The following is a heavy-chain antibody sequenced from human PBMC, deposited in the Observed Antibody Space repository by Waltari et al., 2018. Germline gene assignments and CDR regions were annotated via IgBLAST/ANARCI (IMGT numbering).Heavy chain of an antibody. CDR2: IKSKVDGDAT. V-gene: IGHV3-73*01. D-gene: IGHD6-13*01. Sequence: EMQLVESGGDLVQPGGSLKLYCAAPGFTLSGSAMHWVRQASGKGLEWVGRIKSKVDGDATAYGASVKGRFTISRDDSTNTAYLQMNSLKTEDSAVYYCSRLRYSSTWDGMDVWGQGTTVTVSS. J-gene: IGHJ6*02. CDR3: SRLRYSSTWDGMDV. CDR1: GFTLSGSA.